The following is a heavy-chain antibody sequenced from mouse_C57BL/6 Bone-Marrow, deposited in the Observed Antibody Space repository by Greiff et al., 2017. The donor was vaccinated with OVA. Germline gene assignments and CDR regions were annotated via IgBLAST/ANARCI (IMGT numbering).Heavy chain of an antibody. Sequence: QVQLQQPGAELVKPGASVKVSCKASGYTFTSYWMHWVKQRPGQGLEWIGRIHPSDSDTNYNQKFKGKATLTVDTSSSTAYMQLSSLTSEDSAVYYCTMPPPYYGSRDAMDYWGQGTSVTVSS. J-gene: IGHJ4*01. CDR2: IHPSDSDT. CDR3: TMPPPYYGSRDAMDY. V-gene: IGHV1-74*01. CDR1: GYTFTSYW. D-gene: IGHD1-1*01.